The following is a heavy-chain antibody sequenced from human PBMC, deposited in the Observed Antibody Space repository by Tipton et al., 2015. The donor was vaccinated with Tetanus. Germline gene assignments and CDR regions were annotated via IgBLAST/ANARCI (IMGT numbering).Heavy chain of an antibody. CDR3: ARGLGSMRAPGGSIDS. Sequence: TLSLTCVVYGGSFGHYYWTWLRQPPGKGLEWIGEINHDGRTTYTSSLKSRVNILVDTSKKQFSLKVTSVTAADPAVYYCARGLGSMRAPGGSIDSWGQGTLVTVSS. CDR2: INHDGRT. D-gene: IGHD2-8*01. J-gene: IGHJ5*01. V-gene: IGHV4-34*01. CDR1: GGSFGHYY.